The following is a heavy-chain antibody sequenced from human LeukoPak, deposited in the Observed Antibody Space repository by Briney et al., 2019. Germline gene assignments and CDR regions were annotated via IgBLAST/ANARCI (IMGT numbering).Heavy chain of an antibody. D-gene: IGHD1-26*01. CDR3: AKDFRWVGATRREYFQH. CDR1: GFTFSSYA. V-gene: IGHV3-30-3*01. CDR2: ISYDGSNK. Sequence: PGGSLRLSCAASGFTFSSYAMHWVRQAPGKGLEWVAVISYDGSNKYYADSVKGRFTISRDNSKNTLYLQMNSLRAEDTAVYYCAKDFRWVGATRREYFQHWGQGTLVTVSS. J-gene: IGHJ1*01.